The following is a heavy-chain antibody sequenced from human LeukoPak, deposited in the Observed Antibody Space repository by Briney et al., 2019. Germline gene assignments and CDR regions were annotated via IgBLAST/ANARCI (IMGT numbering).Heavy chain of an antibody. D-gene: IGHD2-15*01. J-gene: IGHJ4*02. Sequence: GGSLRLSCAASGFTFSNYWMSWVRQAPGKGLEWVANVNQDGSEKYYVDSVKGRFTISRDNAKNSLYLQVNSLRAEDTAVYYCVRGFGRTGDGGYWGQGTLVTVSS. CDR3: VRGFGRTGDGGY. V-gene: IGHV3-7*01. CDR1: GFTFSNYW. CDR2: VNQDGSEK.